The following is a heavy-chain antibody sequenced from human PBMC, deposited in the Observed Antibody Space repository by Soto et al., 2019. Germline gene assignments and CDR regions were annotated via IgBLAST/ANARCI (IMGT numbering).Heavy chain of an antibody. V-gene: IGHV1-46*01. CDR3: ARDRGSSSSGKYWFDP. J-gene: IGHJ5*02. D-gene: IGHD6-6*01. Sequence: ASVKVSCKASGYTFTSYCMHWVRQAPGQGLEWMGIINPSGGSTSYAQKFQGRVTMTRDTSTSTVYMELSRLRSDDTAVYYCARDRGSSSSGKYWFDPWGQGTLVTVSS. CDR2: INPSGGST. CDR1: GYTFTSYC.